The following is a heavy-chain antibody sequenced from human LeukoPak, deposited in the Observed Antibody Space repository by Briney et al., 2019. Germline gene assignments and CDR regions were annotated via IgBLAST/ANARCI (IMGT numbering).Heavy chain of an antibody. Sequence: ASVKVSCKASGYTFTSYAMHWVRQAPGQRLEWMGWISAYNGNTNYAQKLQGRVTMTTDTSTSTAYMELRSLRSDDTAVYYCAREYGANWFDPWGQGTLVTVSS. V-gene: IGHV1-18*01. D-gene: IGHD3-10*01. J-gene: IGHJ5*02. CDR1: GYTFTSYA. CDR2: ISAYNGNT. CDR3: AREYGANWFDP.